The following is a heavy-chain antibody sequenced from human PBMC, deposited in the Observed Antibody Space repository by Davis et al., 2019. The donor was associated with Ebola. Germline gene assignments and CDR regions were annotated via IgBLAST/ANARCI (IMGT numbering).Heavy chain of an antibody. CDR3: SRCGCSSTSCYWDYYYGMDV. V-gene: IGHV5-51*01. J-gene: IGHJ6*02. D-gene: IGHD2-2*01. CDR1: AYSFTSSW. CDR2: IYPGASGT. Sequence: KVSCKGSAYSFTSSWIVGVRHMLGQGLEWLTIIYPGASGTRCSQFFQGQVTISADKSISTSYLQWRSLKASDTVMYYCSRCGCSSTSCYWDYYYGMDVWGQGTTVTFSS.